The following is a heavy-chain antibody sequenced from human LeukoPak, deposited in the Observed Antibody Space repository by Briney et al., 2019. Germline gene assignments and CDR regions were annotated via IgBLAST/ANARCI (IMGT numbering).Heavy chain of an antibody. Sequence: PSETLSLTCTVSGGSISNYYWGWIRQPPGEGLEWIGSIYYSGSTYYNPSLKSRVTISVDTSKNQFSLKLRSVTAADTAVYYCASSGWYEGGVYWGQGTLVTVSS. CDR3: ASSGWYEGGVY. CDR2: IYYSGST. CDR1: GGSISNYY. D-gene: IGHD6-19*01. J-gene: IGHJ4*02. V-gene: IGHV4-39*01.